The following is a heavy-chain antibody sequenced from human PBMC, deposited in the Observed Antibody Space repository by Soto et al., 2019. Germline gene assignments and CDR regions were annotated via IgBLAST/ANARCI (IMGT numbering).Heavy chain of an antibody. CDR2: INHSGST. V-gene: IGHV4-34*01. CDR1: DGSFSGYY. CDR3: TRGRGRRTVITRVPYFDY. Sequence: QVQLQQWGAGLLKPSETLSLTCAVYDGSFSGYYWTWIRQPPGKGLEWIGEINHSGSTSYNPSLKSRVTISVDTSKNQFSLKLRSVNAADTAVYYCTRGRGRRTVITRVPYFDYWGQGTLVTVSS. D-gene: IGHD3-16*01. J-gene: IGHJ4*02.